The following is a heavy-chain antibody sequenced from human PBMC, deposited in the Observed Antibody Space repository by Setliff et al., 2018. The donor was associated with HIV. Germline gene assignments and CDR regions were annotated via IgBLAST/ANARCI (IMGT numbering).Heavy chain of an antibody. CDR2: INHSGST. D-gene: IGHD1-1*01. V-gene: IGHV4-34*01. Sequence: SETLSLTCAVYGESFSGYYWSWIRQPPGKGLEWIGEINHSGSTNYNPSLKSRVTISVDTSKSQFSLKLSSVTAADTALYYCARSNLEPTSRLFDPWGPGTLVTVSS. J-gene: IGHJ5*02. CDR1: GESFSGYY. CDR3: ARSNLEPTSRLFDP.